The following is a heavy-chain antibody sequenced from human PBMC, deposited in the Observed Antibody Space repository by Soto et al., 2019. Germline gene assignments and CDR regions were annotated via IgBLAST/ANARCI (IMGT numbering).Heavy chain of an antibody. CDR3: AKDRGYSYGYKGYYYGMDV. D-gene: IGHD5-18*01. J-gene: IGHJ6*02. Sequence: GGSLRLSCAASGFTFSNYAINWVRQSPGKGLEWVSSISSSSSYIYYADSVKGRFTISRDNAKNSLYLQMNSLRAEDTAVYYCAKDRGYSYGYKGYYYGMDVWGQGTTVTVSS. CDR2: ISSSSSYI. CDR1: GFTFSNYA. V-gene: IGHV3-21*01.